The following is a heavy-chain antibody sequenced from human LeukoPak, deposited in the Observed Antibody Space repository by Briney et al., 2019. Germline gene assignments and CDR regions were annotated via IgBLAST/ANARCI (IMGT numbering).Heavy chain of an antibody. V-gene: IGHV4-4*07. CDR2: IYTSGST. D-gene: IGHD3-10*01. J-gene: IGHJ4*02. CDR3: ARLGFGESILPLFDY. Sequence: PSETLSLTCTVSGGSISSYYWSWIRQPAGKGLEWIGRIYTSGSTNYNPSPKSRVTISVDTSKNQFSLKLSSVTAADTAVYYCARLGFGESILPLFDYWGQGTLVTVSS. CDR1: GGSISSYY.